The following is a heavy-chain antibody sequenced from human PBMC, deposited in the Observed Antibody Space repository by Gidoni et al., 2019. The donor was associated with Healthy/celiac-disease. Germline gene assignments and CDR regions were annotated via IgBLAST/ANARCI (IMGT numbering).Heavy chain of an antibody. V-gene: IGHV3-66*02. CDR2: IYSGGST. D-gene: IGHD5-18*01. CDR3: ARERVAQLWLLNYFDY. J-gene: IGHJ4*02. CDR1: GFTVSGNY. Sequence: EVQRVESGGGLVQPGGSLRLSGAASGFTVSGNYMSWVRQAPGKGLEWVSFIYSGGSTYYADSVKVRFTLSRDNSKNTLYLQMNSLRAEDTAVYYCARERVAQLWLLNYFDYWGQGTLVTVSS.